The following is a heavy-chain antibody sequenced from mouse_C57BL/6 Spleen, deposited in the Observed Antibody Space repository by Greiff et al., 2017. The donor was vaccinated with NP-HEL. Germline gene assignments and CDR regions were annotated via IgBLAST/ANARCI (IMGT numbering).Heavy chain of an antibody. CDR1: GFTFSDYG. V-gene: IGHV5-17*01. CDR3: ALTTVVVDWYFDV. CDR2: ISSGSSTI. D-gene: IGHD1-1*01. J-gene: IGHJ1*03. Sequence: EVKVVESGGGLVKPGGSLKLSCAASGFTFSDYGMHWVRQAPEKGLEWVAYISSGSSTIYYADTVKGRFTISRDNAKNTLFLQMTSLRSEDTAMYYCALTTVVVDWYFDVWGTGTTVTVSS.